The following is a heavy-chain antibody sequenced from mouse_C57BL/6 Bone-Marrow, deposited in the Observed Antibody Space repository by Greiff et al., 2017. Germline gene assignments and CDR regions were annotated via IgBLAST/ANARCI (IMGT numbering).Heavy chain of an antibody. J-gene: IGHJ2*03. V-gene: IGHV1-76*01. CDR1: GYTFTDYY. Sequence: VQLQQSGAELVRPGASVKLSCTASGYTFTDYYINWVKQRPGQGLEWIARIYPGSGNTYYTAKFKGKATLNAENSSSTASMQLSSLTSKDSAVYFCARGGRRDYFDYGGKGTSLTVSS. CDR3: ARGGRRDYFDY. CDR2: IYPGSGNT. D-gene: IGHD3-3*01.